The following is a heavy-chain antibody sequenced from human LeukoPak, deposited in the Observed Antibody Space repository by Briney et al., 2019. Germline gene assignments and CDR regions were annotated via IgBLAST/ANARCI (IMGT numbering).Heavy chain of an antibody. J-gene: IGHJ6*02. Sequence: GGSLRLSCAASGFTFSSYSMNWVRQAPGKGLEWVAVISYDGSNKYYADSVKGRFTISRDNSKNTLYLQMNSLRAEDTAVYYCARRYCSSTSCYLNFYYYYGMDVWGQGTTVTVSS. CDR1: GFTFSSYS. D-gene: IGHD2-2*01. V-gene: IGHV3-30*03. CDR3: ARRYCSSTSCYLNFYYYYGMDV. CDR2: ISYDGSNK.